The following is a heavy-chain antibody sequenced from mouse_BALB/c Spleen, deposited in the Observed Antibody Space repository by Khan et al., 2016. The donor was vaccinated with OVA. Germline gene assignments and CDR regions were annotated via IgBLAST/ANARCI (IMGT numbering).Heavy chain of an antibody. Sequence: EVQLQESGTVLARPGASVKMSCKASGYTFTSYWMHWVKQRPGQGLEWIGAIYPGNSDTSYNQKFKGKAKLTAVTSTSTAYMELSSLTNEDSAVYYCTRGGLRYPVSFAYWGQGTLVTVSA. CDR3: TRGGLRYPVSFAY. J-gene: IGHJ3*01. D-gene: IGHD1-1*01. CDR2: IYPGNSDT. V-gene: IGHV1-5*01. CDR1: GYTFTSYW.